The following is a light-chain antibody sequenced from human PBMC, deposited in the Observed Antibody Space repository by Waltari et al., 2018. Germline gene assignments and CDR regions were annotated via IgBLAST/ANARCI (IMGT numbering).Light chain of an antibody. CDR3: QQYSSSPLS. CDR2: KTS. V-gene: IGKV1-5*03. CDR1: QGISSW. Sequence: DIQMTQSPSSLSASVGDKVTITCRASQGISSWLAWYQQKPGKAPNLLIYKTSNLQSGVPSRFSGSGSGTDFTLTISSLQPEDFATYYCQQYSSSPLSFGQGTKLEI. J-gene: IGKJ2*03.